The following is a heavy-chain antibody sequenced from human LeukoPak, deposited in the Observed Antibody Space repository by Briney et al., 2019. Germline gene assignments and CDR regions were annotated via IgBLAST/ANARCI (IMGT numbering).Heavy chain of an antibody. D-gene: IGHD1-26*01. V-gene: IGHV4-39*07. Sequence: SETLSLTCTVSGGSISRSRDYWGWIRQPPGKGLEWIGSIYYSGSTYSNPSLKSRVTISGDTSKNRFSLKLSSVTAADTAVYYCARIWDATFDIWGQGTMVSVSS. CDR1: GGSISRSRDY. CDR3: ARIWDATFDI. CDR2: IYYSGST. J-gene: IGHJ3*02.